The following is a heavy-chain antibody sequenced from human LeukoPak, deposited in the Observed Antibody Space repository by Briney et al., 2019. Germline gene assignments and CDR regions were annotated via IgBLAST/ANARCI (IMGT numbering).Heavy chain of an antibody. CDR2: ISGSGGST. V-gene: IGHV3-23*01. CDR1: GFTFTNFA. J-gene: IGHJ5*02. CDR3: AKSGGSYSSLFHS. D-gene: IGHD6-13*01. Sequence: GGSLRLSCVASGFTFTNFAMSWVRQAPGKGLDWVSGISGSGGSTYYADSVEGRFTISRDNSKNRLHLQMNSLRAEDTAVYYCAKSGGSYSSLFHSWGQGTLVSVSS.